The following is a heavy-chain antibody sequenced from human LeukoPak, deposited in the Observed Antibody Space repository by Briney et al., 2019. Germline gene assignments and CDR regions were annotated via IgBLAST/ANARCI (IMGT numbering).Heavy chain of an antibody. J-gene: IGHJ4*02. CDR1: GGSISSTNW. CDR2: ISLSGLT. Sequence: SETLSLTCGVSGGSISSTNWYSWVRQPPGQGLQWIGEISLSGLTNYNPSLKSRVTMSLDESKNLLSLTLTSVTAAYTAVYYCSRESGAFSPFGYWGQGTLVTVTS. D-gene: IGHD1-26*01. V-gene: IGHV4-4*02. CDR3: SRESGAFSPFGY.